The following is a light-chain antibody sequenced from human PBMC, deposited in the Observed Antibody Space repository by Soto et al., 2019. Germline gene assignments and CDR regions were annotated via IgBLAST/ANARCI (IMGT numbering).Light chain of an antibody. CDR2: GAS. Sequence: EIVMAQSPATLSVSPGERATLSCRASQSVSSNLAWYQQKPGQAPRLLIYGASTRATGIPAGFSGSGTGTEFTLTISSLQSEDFAVYYCQQYNNWPPVTFGQGTRLEIK. J-gene: IGKJ5*01. CDR1: QSVSSN. V-gene: IGKV3-15*01. CDR3: QQYNNWPPVT.